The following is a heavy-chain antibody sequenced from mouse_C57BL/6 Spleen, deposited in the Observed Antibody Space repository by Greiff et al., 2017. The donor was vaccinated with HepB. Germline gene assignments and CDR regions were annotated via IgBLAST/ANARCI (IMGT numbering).Heavy chain of an antibody. CDR1: GYSITSGYY. Sequence: EVQLQQSGPGLVKPSQSLSLTCSVSGYSITSGYYWNWIRQFLGNKLEWMAYISYDGSNNYNPSLKNRISITRDTSTNPFYLKLNSVTTEDTATYYCARKEGYFDYWGQGTTLTVSS. J-gene: IGHJ2*01. V-gene: IGHV3-6*01. CDR3: ARKEGYFDY. CDR2: ISYDGSN.